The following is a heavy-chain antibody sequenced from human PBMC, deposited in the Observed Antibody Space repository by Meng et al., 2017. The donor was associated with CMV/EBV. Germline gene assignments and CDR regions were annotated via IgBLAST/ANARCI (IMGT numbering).Heavy chain of an antibody. CDR1: GFTFSSYS. CDR3: ARGRFVYCSSTSCYTRWNWFDP. J-gene: IGHJ5*02. Sequence: ESLKISCATSGFTFSSYSMNWVRQAPGKGLEWIGEINHSGSINYNPSLKSRVTISVDTSKNQFSLKLSSVTAADTAVYYCARGRFVYCSSTSCYTRWNWFDPWGQGTLVTVSS. V-gene: IGHV4-34*01. D-gene: IGHD2-2*02. CDR2: INHSGSI.